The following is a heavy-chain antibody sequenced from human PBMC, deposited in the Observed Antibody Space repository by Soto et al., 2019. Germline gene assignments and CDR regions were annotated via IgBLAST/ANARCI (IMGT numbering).Heavy chain of an antibody. CDR1: GFTFSSYW. D-gene: IGHD2-15*01. V-gene: IGHV3-74*01. J-gene: IGHJ6*03. Sequence: PGGSLRLSCAASGFTFSSYWMHWVRQAPGKGLVWVSRINSDGSSTSYADSVKGRFTISRDNAKNTLYLQMNSLRAEDTAVYYCARGISRDYYYYMDVWGKGTTVTVSS. CDR2: INSDGSST. CDR3: ARGISRDYYYYMDV.